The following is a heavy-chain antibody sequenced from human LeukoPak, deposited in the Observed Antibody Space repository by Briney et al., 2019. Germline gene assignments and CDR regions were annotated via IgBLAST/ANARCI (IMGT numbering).Heavy chain of an antibody. Sequence: ASVKVSCQASGYTFTGYYMHWVRQAPGQGLEWMGWINPNSGDTNYAQKFQGRVTMTRDTSINTAYMELTRLTSDDTAVYYCARVYTIRSFDYWGQGTLVTVSS. CDR2: INPNSGDT. D-gene: IGHD2-2*02. CDR1: GYTFTGYY. V-gene: IGHV1-2*02. CDR3: ARVYTIRSFDY. J-gene: IGHJ4*02.